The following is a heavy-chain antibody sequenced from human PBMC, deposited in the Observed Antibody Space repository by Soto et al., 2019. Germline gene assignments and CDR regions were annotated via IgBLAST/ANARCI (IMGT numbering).Heavy chain of an antibody. CDR1: GGSISSGDYY. Sequence: SETLSLTCTVSGGSISSGDYYWSWIRQPPGKGLEWIGYIYYSGSTYYNPSLKSRVTISVDTSKNQFSLKLSSVTAADTAVYYCARDLGDFWSGYYTNWFDPWGQGTLVTVSS. V-gene: IGHV4-30-4*02. CDR2: IYYSGST. CDR3: ARDLGDFWSGYYTNWFDP. J-gene: IGHJ5*02. D-gene: IGHD3-3*01.